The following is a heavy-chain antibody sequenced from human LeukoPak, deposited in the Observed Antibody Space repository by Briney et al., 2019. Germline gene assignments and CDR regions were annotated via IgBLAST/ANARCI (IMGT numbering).Heavy chain of an antibody. CDR2: IRSKANSYAT. J-gene: IGHJ3*02. Sequence: GGSLRLSCAASGFTFSGSAMHWVRQASGKGLEWVGRIRSKANSYATAYAASVKGRFTISRDDSKNTAYLQMNSLKTGDTAVYYCTRHDDDYGDYYAFDIWGQGTMVTVSS. CDR1: GFTFSGSA. D-gene: IGHD4-17*01. CDR3: TRHDDDYGDYYAFDI. V-gene: IGHV3-73*01.